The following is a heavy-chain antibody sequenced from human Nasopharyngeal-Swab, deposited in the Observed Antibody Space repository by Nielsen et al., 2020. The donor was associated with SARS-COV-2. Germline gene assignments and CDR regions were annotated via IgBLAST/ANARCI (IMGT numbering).Heavy chain of an antibody. D-gene: IGHD1-26*01. CDR3: ARASYRGYYYMDV. V-gene: IGHV3-74*01. CDR2: INTDGSST. J-gene: IGHJ6*03. Sequence: GKGLLWVSRINTDGSSTPYADSVKGRFTISRDNAKNTLYLQMNSLRAEDTAVYYCARASYRGYYYMDVWGKGTTVTVSS.